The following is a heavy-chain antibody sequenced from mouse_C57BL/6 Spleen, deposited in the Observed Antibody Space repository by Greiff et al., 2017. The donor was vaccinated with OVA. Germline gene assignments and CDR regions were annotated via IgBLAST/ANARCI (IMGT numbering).Heavy chain of an antibody. CDR2: INPGNGGT. V-gene: IGHV1-53*01. J-gene: IGHJ4*01. D-gene: IGHD2-1*01. Sequence: QVQLQQPGTELVKPGASVKLSCKASGYTFTSYWMHWVKQRPGQGLEWIGRINPGNGGTNYNEKFKGKATLTVDKSSSTAYMQLSSLTSEDSAVEYCARNGNWMDYWGQGTSVTVSS. CDR3: ARNGNWMDY. CDR1: GYTFTSYW.